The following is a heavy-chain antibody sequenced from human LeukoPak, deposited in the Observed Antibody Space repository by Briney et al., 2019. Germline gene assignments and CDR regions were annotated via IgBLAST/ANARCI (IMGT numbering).Heavy chain of an antibody. Sequence: GGSLRFSGAASGFTVNSNYMSWVRQAPGKGLEWVSVIYSGGSTYYADSVKGRFTISRDNSKNTLYLQMNSLRAEDTAVYYCARDFLDSSGWYEWFDPWGQGTLVTVSS. CDR1: GFTVNSNY. CDR3: ARDFLDSSGWYEWFDP. J-gene: IGHJ5*02. CDR2: IYSGGST. V-gene: IGHV3-53*01. D-gene: IGHD6-19*01.